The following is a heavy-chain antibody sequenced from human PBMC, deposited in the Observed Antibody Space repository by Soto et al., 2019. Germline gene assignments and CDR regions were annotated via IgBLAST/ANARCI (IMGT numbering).Heavy chain of an antibody. D-gene: IGHD3-9*01. CDR2: IPYDGSNK. J-gene: IGHJ4*02. Sequence: QPRGSVRLSCAAAGFRFRTYARHLVLHASRRALEWMAFIPYDGSNKSYADSVKGRFPISSDNSENTLYLRMTSLRAEDTAVYCCASAHKDYDLLHGYSNHFDDWGQGT. CDR3: ASAHKDYDLLHGYSNHFDD. CDR1: GFRFRTYA. V-gene: IGHV3-30-3*01.